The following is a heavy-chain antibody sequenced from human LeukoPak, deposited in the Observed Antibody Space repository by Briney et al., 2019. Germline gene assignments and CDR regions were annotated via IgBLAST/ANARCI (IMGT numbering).Heavy chain of an antibody. CDR3: AREDYDYVWGSYRPGYFQH. J-gene: IGHJ1*01. D-gene: IGHD3-16*02. CDR1: GGSISSYY. Sequence: SETLSLTCTVSGGSISSYYWSWIRQPPGKGLEWIGYIYYSGSTNYNPSLKSRVTISVDTSKNQFSLKLSSVTAADTAVYYCAREDYDYVWGSYRPGYFQHWGQGTLVTVS. CDR2: IYYSGST. V-gene: IGHV4-59*01.